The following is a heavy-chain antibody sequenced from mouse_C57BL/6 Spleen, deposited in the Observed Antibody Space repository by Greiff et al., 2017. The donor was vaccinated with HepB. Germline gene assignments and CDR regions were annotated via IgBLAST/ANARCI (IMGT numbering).Heavy chain of an antibody. V-gene: IGHV5-4*03. CDR3: ARVTYYGNYLYYFDY. J-gene: IGHJ2*01. CDR1: GFTFSSYA. D-gene: IGHD2-10*01. CDR2: ISDGGSYT. Sequence: EVMLVESGGGLVKPGGSLKLSCAASGFTFSSYAMSWVRQTPEKRLEWVATISDGGSYTYYPDNVKGRFTISRDNAKNNLYLQMSHLKSEDTAMYYCARVTYYGNYLYYFDYWGQGTTLTVSS.